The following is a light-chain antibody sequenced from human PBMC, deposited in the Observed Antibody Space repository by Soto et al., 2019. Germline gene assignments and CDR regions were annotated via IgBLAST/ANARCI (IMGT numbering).Light chain of an antibody. V-gene: IGKV3-20*01. Sequence: EIVLTQSPGTLSLSPGERATLSCRASQSVSSSYLAWYQQKPGQAPRLLIYGASSRATGIPDRFSGSGSGTDFTLTISRLEPEDFAVHYSQQYGSSPCNFGGGTKVEIK. J-gene: IGKJ4*01. CDR1: QSVSSSY. CDR3: QQYGSSPCN. CDR2: GAS.